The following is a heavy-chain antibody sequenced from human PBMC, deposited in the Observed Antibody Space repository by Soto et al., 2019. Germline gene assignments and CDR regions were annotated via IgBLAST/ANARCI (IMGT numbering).Heavy chain of an antibody. Sequence: QVQLVQSGAEVKKPGDSVKVSCKTSGYIFTTYSIAWVRQAPGQGLEWMGWINTYNGKTHYAQKFQGRVSVTTDPSTGTVYMELRSLTSDDTAVYYCARGPKTSDFWGQGTLVTVSS. CDR3: ARGPKTSDF. J-gene: IGHJ4*02. D-gene: IGHD2-2*01. CDR2: INTYNGKT. CDR1: GYIFTTYS. V-gene: IGHV1-18*04.